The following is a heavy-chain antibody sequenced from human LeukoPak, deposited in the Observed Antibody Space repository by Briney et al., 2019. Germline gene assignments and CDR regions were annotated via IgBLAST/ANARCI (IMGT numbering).Heavy chain of an antibody. V-gene: IGHV3-7*01. CDR2: IKHDGSEK. CDR3: ARTRVVTRGGYWYFDV. CDR1: GFDSTAHW. J-gene: IGHJ2*01. Sequence: PGGSLRLSCATSGFDSTAHWMSWVRQAPGKRLEWVANIKHDGSEKYYVDSVKGRFTISRDYAKDSVYLQMNSLRVDDTAVYNCARTRVVTRGGYWYFDVWGRGTLVTVSS. D-gene: IGHD2-21*02.